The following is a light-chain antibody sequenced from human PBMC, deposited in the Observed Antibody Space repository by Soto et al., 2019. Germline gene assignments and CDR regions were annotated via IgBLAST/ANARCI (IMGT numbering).Light chain of an antibody. CDR2: DVS. CDR3: RSYAGSYTPYV. J-gene: IGLJ1*01. CDR1: SSDVGGYDY. V-gene: IGLV2-11*01. Sequence: QSVLTQPRSVSGSPGQSVTISCTGTSSDVGGYDYVSWYQQHPGKAPKLMIYDVSERPSGVPDRFSGSKSGNTASLTISGLQAEDEADYYCRSYAGSYTPYVFGTGTKVTVL.